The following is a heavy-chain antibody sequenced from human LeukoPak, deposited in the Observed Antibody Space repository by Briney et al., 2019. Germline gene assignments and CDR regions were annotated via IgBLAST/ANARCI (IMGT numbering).Heavy chain of an antibody. CDR1: GDSTSNFY. CDR3: ALAPNSNWFDF. CDR2: IHYSGSS. D-gene: IGHD2-8*01. V-gene: IGHV4-59*03. J-gene: IGHJ5*01. Sequence: SETLSLTCTVSGDSTSNFYWNWIRQSPGKGLEWIGNIHYSGSSVYNPSLKSRGTISIDTSRRQFFLKLDSVTAADTAVYFCALAPNSNWFDFWGPGILVTVSS.